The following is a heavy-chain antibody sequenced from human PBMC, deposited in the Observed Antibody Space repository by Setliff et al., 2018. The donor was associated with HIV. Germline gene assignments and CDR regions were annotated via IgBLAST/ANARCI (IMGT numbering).Heavy chain of an antibody. D-gene: IGHD5-18*01. J-gene: IGHJ4*02. CDR2: IYHSGST. Sequence: SETLSLTCAVSGYSISSGYYWGWIRQPPGKGLEWIGSIYHSGSTYYNPSLKSRVTISVDTSKNQFSPKLSSVTAADTAVYYCARQAGRYSSYFDYWGQGTLVTVSS. CDR1: GYSISSGYY. V-gene: IGHV4-38-2*01. CDR3: ARQAGRYSSYFDY.